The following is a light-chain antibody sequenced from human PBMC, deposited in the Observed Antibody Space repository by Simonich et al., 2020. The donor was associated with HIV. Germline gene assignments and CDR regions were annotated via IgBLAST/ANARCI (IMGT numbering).Light chain of an antibody. CDR3: QQYYDTPYT. V-gene: IGKV4-1*01. CDR2: WAS. CDR1: QSILKRSNNKNY. Sequence: DIVMTQSPDSLAVSLGERATINCKSSQSILKRSNNKNYLAWYQQKARQPPKLLIYWASTREYGVPDRFSGSGSGTDFNLTISSLQAEDVAVYYCQQYYDTPYTFGQGTKLEIK. J-gene: IGKJ2*01.